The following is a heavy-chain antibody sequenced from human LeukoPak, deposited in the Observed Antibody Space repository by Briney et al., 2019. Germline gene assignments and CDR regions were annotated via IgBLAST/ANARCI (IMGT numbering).Heavy chain of an antibody. CDR2: ISGSGGST. D-gene: IGHD2-15*01. Sequence: GGSLRLSCAASGITFGSYAMSWVRQAPGKGLEWVSAISGSGGSTYYADSVKGRFTISRDNSKNTLYLQMNSLRAEDTAVYYCAKMRGYCSGGSCPMIDYWGQGTLVTVSS. CDR3: AKMRGYCSGGSCPMIDY. CDR1: GITFGSYA. V-gene: IGHV3-23*01. J-gene: IGHJ4*02.